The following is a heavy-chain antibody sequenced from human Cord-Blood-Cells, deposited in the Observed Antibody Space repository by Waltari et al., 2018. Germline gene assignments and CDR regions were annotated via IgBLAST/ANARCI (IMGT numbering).Heavy chain of an antibody. Sequence: KKPGASVKVSCKASGYTFTGYYMHWVRQAPGQGLEWMGWINPNSGGTNYAQKFQGRVTMTRDTSISTAYMELSRLRSDDTAVYYCARSKDYYGSGSYFDYWGQGTLVTVSS. D-gene: IGHD3-10*01. CDR1: GYTFTGYY. V-gene: IGHV1-2*02. CDR2: INPNSGGT. J-gene: IGHJ4*02. CDR3: ARSKDYYGSGSYFDY.